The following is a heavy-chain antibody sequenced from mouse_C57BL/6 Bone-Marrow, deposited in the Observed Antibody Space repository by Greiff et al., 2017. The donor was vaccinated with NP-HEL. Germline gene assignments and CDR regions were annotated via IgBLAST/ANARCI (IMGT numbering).Heavy chain of an antibody. Sequence: VMLVESGPGLVQPSQSLSITCTVSGFSLTSYGVHWVRQSPGKGLEWLGVIWSGGSTDYNAAFISRLSISKDNSKSQVFFKMNSLQADDTAIYYWARPSQLSWFAYWGQGTLVTVSA. V-gene: IGHV2-2*01. J-gene: IGHJ3*01. CDR2: IWSGGST. CDR3: ARPSQLSWFAY. CDR1: GFSLTSYG.